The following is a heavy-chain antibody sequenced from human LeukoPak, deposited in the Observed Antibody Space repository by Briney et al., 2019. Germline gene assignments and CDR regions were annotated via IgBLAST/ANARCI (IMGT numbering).Heavy chain of an antibody. CDR3: ARDLDWICFDY. CDR2: IRPEGTTT. Sequence: GGSLRLSCAPSGFTFGIYWMLWDRQAPGKGLVWVSRIRPEGTTTAYADSVKGRFTISRDNAKNTLFLQMNSLIAEDTAVYYCARDLDWICFDYWGQGTLVTVSS. D-gene: IGHD3-9*01. V-gene: IGHV3-74*03. J-gene: IGHJ4*02. CDR1: GFTFGIYW.